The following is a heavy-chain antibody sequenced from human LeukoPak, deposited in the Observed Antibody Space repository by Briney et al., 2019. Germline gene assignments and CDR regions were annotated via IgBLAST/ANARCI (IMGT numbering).Heavy chain of an antibody. J-gene: IGHJ4*02. CDR1: GGSISSSSYY. CDR3: ARRYSSSYY. CDR2: IYYSGTT. D-gene: IGHD6-13*01. Sequence: PSETLSLTCTVSGGSISSSSYYWGWIRQRPGKGLEWIGSIYYSGTTYYNPSLKSRVTISVDTSKNQFSLKLSSVTAADTAVYYCARRYSSSYYWGQGTLVTVSS. V-gene: IGHV4-39*01.